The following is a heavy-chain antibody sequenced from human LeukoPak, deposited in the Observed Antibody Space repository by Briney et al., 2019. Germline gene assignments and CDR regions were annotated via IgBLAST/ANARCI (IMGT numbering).Heavy chain of an antibody. J-gene: IGHJ4*02. CDR1: GGSISSSSYY. V-gene: IGHV4-30-4*08. CDR3: AREVGATTKDFDY. D-gene: IGHD1-26*01. Sequence: SETLSLTCTVSGGSISSSSYYWGWIRQPPGKGLEWIGYIYYSGSTYYNPSLKSRVTISVDTSKNQFSLKLSSVTAADTAVYYCAREVGATTKDFDYWGQGTLVTVSS. CDR2: IYYSGST.